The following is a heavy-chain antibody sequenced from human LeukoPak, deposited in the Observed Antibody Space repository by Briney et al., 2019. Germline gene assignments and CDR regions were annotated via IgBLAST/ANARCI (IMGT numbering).Heavy chain of an antibody. Sequence: GASVKVSCKASRGTFSSYAINWVRQAPGQGLEWMGGIIPIFGTANYAQKFQGRVTITADESTSTAYMELSSLRPEDTAVYYCARDRGRWLQFFDYWGQGTLVTVSS. CDR2: IIPIFGTA. V-gene: IGHV1-69*13. CDR3: ARDRGRWLQFFDY. J-gene: IGHJ4*02. D-gene: IGHD5-24*01. CDR1: RGTFSSYA.